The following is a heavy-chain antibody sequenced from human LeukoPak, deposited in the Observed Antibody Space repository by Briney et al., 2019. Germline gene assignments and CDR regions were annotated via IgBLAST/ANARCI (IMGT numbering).Heavy chain of an antibody. Sequence: TGGSLRLSCAASGFTFSSYAMSWVRQAPGKGLEWVSAISGSGGSTYYADSVKGRFTISRDNSKNTLYLQMNSLRAEDTAVYYCAKGLYVSGSYFDYWGQGTLVTVSS. CDR2: ISGSGGST. V-gene: IGHV3-23*01. D-gene: IGHD3-10*01. CDR1: GFTFSSYA. J-gene: IGHJ4*02. CDR3: AKGLYVSGSYFDY.